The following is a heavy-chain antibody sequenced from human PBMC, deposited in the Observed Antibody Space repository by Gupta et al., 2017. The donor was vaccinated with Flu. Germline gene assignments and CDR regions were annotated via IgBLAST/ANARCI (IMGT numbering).Heavy chain of an antibody. J-gene: IGHJ1*01. CDR2: IYYDGRT. CDR1: GVSISGTTYY. CDR3: VKHPRDPNFED. Sequence: QVQLQESGPGLVKPSETLSLTCAVSGVSISGTTYYWAWVRQPPGKGLEWIGDIYYDGRTYYNPSLKSRITISADTSQNQFSLRLTSVTATDTARYFCVKHPRDPNFEDWGQGTLVTVSS. V-gene: IGHV4-39*01. D-gene: IGHD5-24*01.